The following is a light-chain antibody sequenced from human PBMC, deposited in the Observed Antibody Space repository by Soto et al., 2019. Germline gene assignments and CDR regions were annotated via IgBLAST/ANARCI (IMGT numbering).Light chain of an antibody. J-gene: IGLJ2*01. V-gene: IGLV3-1*01. Sequence: SYELTQPPSVSVSPGQTATMTCSGDKLGGKYVCWYQQKPCQSPVLVIYDDTKRPSGIPERFSGSNSGNTATLTISGTQAMDEAIYYCHAWEKRVVFGGGNKRTV. CDR2: DDT. CDR3: HAWEKRVV. CDR1: KLGGKY.